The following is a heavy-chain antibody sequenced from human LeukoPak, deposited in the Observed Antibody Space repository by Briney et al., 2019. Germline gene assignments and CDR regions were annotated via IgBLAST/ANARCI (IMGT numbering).Heavy chain of an antibody. CDR2: ISWNSGNI. Sequence: GGSLRLSCAASGFTFDDYATHWVRQPPGKGLEWVSGISWNSGNIGYADSVKGRFTISRDNAKNSLYLQMNSLRAEDTALYYCARGFYDFWSGLDYWGPGTLVTVSS. V-gene: IGHV3-9*01. CDR1: GFTFDDYA. D-gene: IGHD3-3*01. CDR3: ARGFYDFWSGLDY. J-gene: IGHJ4*02.